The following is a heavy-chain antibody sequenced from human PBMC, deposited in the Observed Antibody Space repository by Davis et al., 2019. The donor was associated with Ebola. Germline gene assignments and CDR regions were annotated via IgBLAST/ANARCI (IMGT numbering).Heavy chain of an antibody. CDR1: GYTFTSYA. J-gene: IGHJ6*02. CDR2: INAGNGNT. Sequence: ASVKVSCKASGYTFTSYAMHWVRQAPGQRLEWMGWINAGNGNTKYSQKFQGRVTITRDTSASTAYMELRSLRSDDTAVYYCAREDTIFYYYGMDVWGQGTTVTVSS. D-gene: IGHD3-9*01. CDR3: AREDTIFYYYGMDV. V-gene: IGHV1-3*01.